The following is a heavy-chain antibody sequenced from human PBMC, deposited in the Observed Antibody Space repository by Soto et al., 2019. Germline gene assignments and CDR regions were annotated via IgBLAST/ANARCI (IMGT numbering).Heavy chain of an antibody. Sequence: XTLSLACTVSGGSVSSGDYYWSWIRQPPGKGLEWIWYIYYSGSTYYNPSLKSRVTISVDTSKNQFSMKLSSVTAEDTAVYYCARGLQPDGLYWGQGTLVTVSS. J-gene: IGHJ4*02. D-gene: IGHD1-1*01. CDR2: IYYSGST. V-gene: IGHV4-30-4*01. CDR3: ARGLQPDGLY. CDR1: GGSVSSGDYY.